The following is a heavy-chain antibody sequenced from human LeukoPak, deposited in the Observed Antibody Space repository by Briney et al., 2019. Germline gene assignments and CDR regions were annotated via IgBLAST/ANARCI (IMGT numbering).Heavy chain of an antibody. J-gene: IGHJ3*02. CDR2: TYYRSKLYN. D-gene: IGHD4-11*01. CDR3: AREWDDYTVSQQGAFDI. V-gene: IGHV6-1*01. CDR1: GDSLSSNSAA. Sequence: SQTLSLTCAISGDSLSSNSAAWNWLRQSPSRRLEWLGSTYYRSKLYNDYAVSVKSRITINPDTSKNQFSLQLNSVTPEDTAVYYCAREWDDYTVSQQGAFDIWGQGTMVTVSS.